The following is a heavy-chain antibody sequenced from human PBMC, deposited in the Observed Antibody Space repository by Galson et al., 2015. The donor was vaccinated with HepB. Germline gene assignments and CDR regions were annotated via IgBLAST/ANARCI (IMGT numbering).Heavy chain of an antibody. CDR3: TTDRTFSSVYYVNYYYYAMHV. Sequence: SLRLSCAAPGFTFNNAWMSWVRQAPGKGLEWVGRIKSKTDGGTTDYAAPVKGRFSISRDDSKNILYLQMNSLKTDDTAVYYCTTDRTFSSVYYVNYYYYAMHVWGQGTTVTVSS. CDR2: IKSKTDGGTT. J-gene: IGHJ6*02. CDR1: GFTFNNAW. V-gene: IGHV3-15*01. D-gene: IGHD6-25*01.